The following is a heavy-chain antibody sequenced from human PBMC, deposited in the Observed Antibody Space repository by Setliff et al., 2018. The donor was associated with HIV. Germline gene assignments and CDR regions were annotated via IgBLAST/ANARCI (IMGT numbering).Heavy chain of an antibody. CDR3: ARDVAVAATEF. Sequence: PGGSLRLSCEASGFTFDDYAMHWGRQAPGKGLEWVAGINWNSVSRAYADSVQGRFTISRDNAKNSLSLQMNSLRAEDTAVYYCARDVAVAATEFWGQGIQVTVSS. J-gene: IGHJ4*02. D-gene: IGHD6-19*01. V-gene: IGHV3-9*01. CDR1: GFTFDDYA. CDR2: INWNSVSR.